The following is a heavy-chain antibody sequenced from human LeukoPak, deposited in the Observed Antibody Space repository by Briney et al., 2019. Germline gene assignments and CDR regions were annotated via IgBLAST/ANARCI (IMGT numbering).Heavy chain of an antibody. J-gene: IGHJ3*01. CDR1: GGTFSSYA. V-gene: IGHV1-69*13. CDR3: ARDGAIPYAFDF. Sequence: ASVKVSCKASGGTFSSYAISWVRQAPGQGLEWMGGIIPIFGTANYAQKFQGRVTITADESTSTAYMELSSLRSEDTAVYYCARDGAIPYAFDFWGQGTMVTVSS. D-gene: IGHD2-2*02. CDR2: IIPIFGTA.